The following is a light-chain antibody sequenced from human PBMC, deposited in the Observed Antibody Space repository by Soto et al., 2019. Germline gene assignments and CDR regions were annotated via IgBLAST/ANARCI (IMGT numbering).Light chain of an antibody. CDR2: GAS. V-gene: IGKV3-20*01. CDR3: QQYGGSPPT. CDR1: QSISNNF. J-gene: IGKJ1*01. Sequence: EIVLTQSPGTLSLSPGESAALSCRASQSISNNFLAWYQRKPGQAPRLLIYGASYRATDIPYRFSGSGSGTDFPLTITRLEPDDLAVYYCQQYGGSPPTFGQGTTVKVK.